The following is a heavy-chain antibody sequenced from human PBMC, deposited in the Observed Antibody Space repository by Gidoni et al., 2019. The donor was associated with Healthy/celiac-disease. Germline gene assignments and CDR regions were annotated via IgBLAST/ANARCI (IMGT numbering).Heavy chain of an antibody. CDR1: VFPFSSYG. D-gene: IGHD6-6*01. Sequence: QVQLVESGGGVVQPGRSLRLSCAASVFPFSSYGMHWVGQAPGKGLEWVAVISYDGSNKYYADSVKGRFTISRDNSKNTLYLQMNSLRAEDTAVYYCAKEGRAARPPNAFDIWGQGTMVTVSS. CDR3: AKEGRAARPPNAFDI. V-gene: IGHV3-30*18. CDR2: ISYDGSNK. J-gene: IGHJ3*02.